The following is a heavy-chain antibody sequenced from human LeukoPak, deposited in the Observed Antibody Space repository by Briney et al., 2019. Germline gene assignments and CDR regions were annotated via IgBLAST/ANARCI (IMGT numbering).Heavy chain of an antibody. J-gene: IGHJ6*03. Sequence: KSGGSLRLSCAASGFTFSSYSMNWVRQAPGKGLEWVSSISSSSSYIYYADSVKGRFTISRDNAKNSLYLQMNSLRAEDTAVYYCARDASAGVYDFWSGNYYYYYMDVWGKGTTVTVSS. D-gene: IGHD3-3*01. CDR3: ARDASAGVYDFWSGNYYYYYMDV. V-gene: IGHV3-21*01. CDR1: GFTFSSYS. CDR2: ISSSSSYI.